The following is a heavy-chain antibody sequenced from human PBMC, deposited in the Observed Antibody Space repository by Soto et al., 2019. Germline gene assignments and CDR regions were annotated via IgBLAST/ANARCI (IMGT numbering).Heavy chain of an antibody. D-gene: IGHD6-13*01. CDR3: ATPSSSWGTLRALDAFDI. Sequence: GASVKVSCKASGYTFTSYGISWVRQAPGQGLEWMGWISAYNGNTNYAQKLQGRVTMTTDTSTSTAYMELRSLRSDDTAVYYCATPSSSWGTLRALDAFDIWGQGTMVTVSS. CDR1: GYTFTSYG. V-gene: IGHV1-18*01. J-gene: IGHJ3*02. CDR2: ISAYNGNT.